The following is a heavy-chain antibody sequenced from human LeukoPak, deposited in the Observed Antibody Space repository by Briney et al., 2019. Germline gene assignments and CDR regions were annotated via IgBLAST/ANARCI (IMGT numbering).Heavy chain of an antibody. D-gene: IGHD3-16*01. CDR1: GFTLSNYW. J-gene: IGHJ5*02. CDR2: INKDGSEK. CDR3: AKGDKMLTWRRTYNRFDP. Sequence: GGSLRLSCAASGFTLSNYWMSWVRQAPGKGLEWVANINKDGSEKNYVDSVKGRFTISRDNAKNSLYLQMNSLRAEDTAVYFCAKGDKMLTWRRTYNRFDPWGQGTLVTVS. V-gene: IGHV3-7*01.